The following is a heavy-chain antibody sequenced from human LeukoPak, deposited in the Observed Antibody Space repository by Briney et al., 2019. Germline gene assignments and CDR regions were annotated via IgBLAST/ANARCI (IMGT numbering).Heavy chain of an antibody. CDR2: IWYDGSNK. J-gene: IGHJ4*02. CDR1: GFTFSSYG. V-gene: IGHV3-33*01. CDR3: AREGCSSTSCYTSFDY. D-gene: IGHD2-2*02. Sequence: GGSLRFSCAASGFTFSSYGMHWVRQAPGKGLEWVAVIWYDGSNKYYADSVKGRFTISRDNSKNTLYLQMNSLRAEDTAVYYCAREGCSSTSCYTSFDYWGQGTLVTVSS.